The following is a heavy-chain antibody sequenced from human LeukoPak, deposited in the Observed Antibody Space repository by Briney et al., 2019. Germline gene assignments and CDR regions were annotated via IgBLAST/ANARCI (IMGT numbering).Heavy chain of an antibody. Sequence: NPSETLSLTCAVYGGSFSGYYWSWIRQPPGKGLEWIGEINHSGSTNYNPSLKSRVTISVDTSKNQFSLKLSSVTAADTAVYYCARVYRGYCSGGSCYSSLYYFDYWGQGTLVTVSS. J-gene: IGHJ4*02. CDR2: INHSGST. V-gene: IGHV4-34*01. CDR3: ARVYRGYCSGGSCYSSLYYFDY. D-gene: IGHD2-15*01. CDR1: GGSFSGYY.